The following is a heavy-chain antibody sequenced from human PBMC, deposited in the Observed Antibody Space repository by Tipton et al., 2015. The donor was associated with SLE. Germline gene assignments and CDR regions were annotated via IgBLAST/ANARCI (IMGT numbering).Heavy chain of an antibody. V-gene: IGHV3-30*04. J-gene: IGHJ4*02. CDR3: ARDFCGGDCLPRYYFDY. CDR2: ISKDGTNT. CDR1: GFTFSNYA. Sequence: SLRLSCAASGFTFSNYAMHWVRQAPGKGLEWVAIISKDGTNTYYADSLKGRFTISRDTSNNALSLQMNSLTADDTAIYYCARDFCGGDCLPRYYFDYWGQGTLVTVSS. D-gene: IGHD2-21*01.